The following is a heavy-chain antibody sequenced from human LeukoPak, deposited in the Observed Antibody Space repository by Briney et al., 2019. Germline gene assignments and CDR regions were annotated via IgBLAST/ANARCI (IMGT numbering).Heavy chain of an antibody. D-gene: IGHD1-1*01. CDR2: ISGSGGST. CDR1: GFTFSSYA. CDR3: AKGQQNWYYYYMDA. V-gene: IGHV3-23*01. J-gene: IGHJ6*03. Sequence: GGSLRLSCAASGFTFSSYAMSWVRQAPGKGLEWVSAISGSGGSTYYADSVKGRFTISRDNSKNTLYLQMNSLRAEDTAVYYCAKGQQNWYYYYMDAWGKGTTVTVSS.